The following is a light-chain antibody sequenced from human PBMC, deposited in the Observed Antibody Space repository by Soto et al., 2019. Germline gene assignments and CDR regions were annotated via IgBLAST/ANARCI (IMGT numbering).Light chain of an antibody. CDR1: QGVTYN. CDR2: GAS. J-gene: IGKJ2*01. CDR3: QQYNNWPHT. V-gene: IGKV3-15*01. Sequence: EIVMTQSPATLSVSPGESATLSCRASQGVTYNLAWYQQKPGQAPRLLIYGASTRATGIPARFSGSGSGTEFTLTISSLQSEDFAVYHCQQYNNWPHTFGPGTKLEIK.